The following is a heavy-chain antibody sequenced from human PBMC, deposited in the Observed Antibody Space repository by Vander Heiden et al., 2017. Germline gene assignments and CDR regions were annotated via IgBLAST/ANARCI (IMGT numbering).Heavy chain of an antibody. D-gene: IGHD2-2*01. J-gene: IGHJ5*02. CDR3: ARGGIVVVPAASFDP. Sequence: QLQLQESGPGLVKPSETLSLTCTVSGGSISSSSYYWGWIRQPPGKGLGWIGSIYYSGSTYYNPSLKSRVTISVDTSKNQFSLKLSSVTAADTAVYYCARGGIVVVPAASFDPWGQGTLVTVSS. CDR2: IYYSGST. CDR1: GGSISSSSYY. V-gene: IGHV4-39*01.